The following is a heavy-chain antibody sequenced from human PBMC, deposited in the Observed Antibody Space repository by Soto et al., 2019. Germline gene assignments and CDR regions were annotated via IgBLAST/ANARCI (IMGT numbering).Heavy chain of an antibody. CDR3: ARDLHCRDYARCGRYYYYGMDV. D-gene: IGHD3-16*01. CDR2: IKAGNGNT. CDR1: GYTFTSYS. V-gene: IGHV1-3*01. Sequence: GASVKVSCKSSGYTFTSYSMRWVRQSPVQRLXWXXWIKAGNGNTKYSKKFQGRVTIKWDTSESKAYMEMSRMRSEEKDVYYCARDLHCRDYARCGRYYYYGMDVWGQGTTVTVSS. J-gene: IGHJ6*02.